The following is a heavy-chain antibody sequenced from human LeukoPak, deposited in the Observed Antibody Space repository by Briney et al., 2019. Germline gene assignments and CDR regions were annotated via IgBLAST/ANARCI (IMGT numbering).Heavy chain of an antibody. Sequence: GASLRLSCAASGFTFSSYGMSWVRQAPGKGLEWVSAISGSGGSTYYADSVKGRFTNSRDNSKNTLYLQMNSLRAEDTAVYYCAKEASSSSWYYFDYWGQGTLVTVSS. CDR3: AKEASSSSWYYFDY. CDR1: GFTFSSYG. CDR2: ISGSGGST. D-gene: IGHD6-13*01. V-gene: IGHV3-23*01. J-gene: IGHJ4*02.